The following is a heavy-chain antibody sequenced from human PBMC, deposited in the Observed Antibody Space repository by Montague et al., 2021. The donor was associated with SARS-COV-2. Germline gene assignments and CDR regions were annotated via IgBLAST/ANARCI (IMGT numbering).Heavy chain of an antibody. CDR2: IYYSGST. CDR3: AMRGGALDAFDI. V-gene: IGHV4-39*01. J-gene: IGHJ3*02. D-gene: IGHD4-17*01. Sequence: SETLSLTCTVSGGSIRTSSYYWGWIRQPPGKGLDWIGSIYYSGSTCYNPSLKSRVTISVDTSKNQFSLKLSSVTAADTAVYYCAMRGGALDAFDIWGQGTMVIVPS. CDR1: GGSIRTSSYY.